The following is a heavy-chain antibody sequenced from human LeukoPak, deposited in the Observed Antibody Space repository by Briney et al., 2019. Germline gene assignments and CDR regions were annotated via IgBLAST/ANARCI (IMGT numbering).Heavy chain of an antibody. CDR3: AKGGAQRTLRWGMDY. D-gene: IGHD4-23*01. V-gene: IGHV3-30*18. CDR2: ISNDGGIE. CDR1: GFTFSNYY. Sequence: PGGSLRLSCAAPGFTFSNYYMHWVRQAPGKGLEWVALISNDGGIEYHGDSVRGRFAISRDNSENTLYLQMNSLRPEDTAVYYCAKGGAQRTLRWGMDYWGQGALVTVSS. J-gene: IGHJ4*02.